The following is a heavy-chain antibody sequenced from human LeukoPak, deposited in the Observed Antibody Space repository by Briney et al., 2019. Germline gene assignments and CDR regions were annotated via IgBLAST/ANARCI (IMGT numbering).Heavy chain of an antibody. CDR1: GGSFSGYH. J-gene: IGHJ6*03. D-gene: IGHD3-22*01. CDR2: INPSGST. Sequence: SETLSLTCAVYGGSFSGYHWTWIRQSPGKGLEWIGDINPSGSTYYNPSLKSRLTISVDTSRNQFALKLRSVTAADTAVYYCARGRHDITMIVVVMTSVSYYLDVWGKGTTVTVS. CDR3: ARGRHDITMIVVVMTSVSYYLDV. V-gene: IGHV4-34*01.